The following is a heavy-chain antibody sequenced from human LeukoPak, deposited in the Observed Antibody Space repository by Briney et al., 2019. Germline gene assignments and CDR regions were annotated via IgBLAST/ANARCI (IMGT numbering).Heavy chain of an antibody. CDR2: ISWDGGST. CDR1: GFTFDDYT. J-gene: IGHJ4*02. Sequence: GGSLRLSCAASGFTFDDYTMHWVRQAPGKGLEWVSLISWDGGSTYYADSVKGRFTISRDNSKNSLYLQMNSLRNEDTALYYCAKDNVGDYYGSGSYTYFDYWGQGTLVTVSS. V-gene: IGHV3-43*01. CDR3: AKDNVGDYYGSGSYTYFDY. D-gene: IGHD3-10*01.